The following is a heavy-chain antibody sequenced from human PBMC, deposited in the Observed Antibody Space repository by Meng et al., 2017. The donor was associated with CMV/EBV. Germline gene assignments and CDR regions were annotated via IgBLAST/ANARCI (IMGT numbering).Heavy chain of an antibody. Sequence: GESLMISCASSGFTFSSYAMHWGRPAPGKGLEWVAVISYDGSKKYYADSVKGRFTISRDNSKNTLYLQMNSLRAEDTAVYYCARGEIAVAAAIDYWGQGTLVTVSS. CDR1: GFTFSSYA. V-gene: IGHV3-30*04. CDR3: ARGEIAVAAAIDY. J-gene: IGHJ4*02. CDR2: ISYDGSKK. D-gene: IGHD6-19*01.